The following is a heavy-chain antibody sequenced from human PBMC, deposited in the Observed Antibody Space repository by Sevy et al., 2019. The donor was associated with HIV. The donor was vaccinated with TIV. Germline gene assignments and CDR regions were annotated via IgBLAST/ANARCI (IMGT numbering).Heavy chain of an antibody. CDR3: ARADSGSSADRFYYYGLDA. Sequence: GGSLRLSCAASGFTFSSYEMNWVRQAPGKGLEWVSYCRASGLTIDYADSVKGRFTISRDNAKNTLYLHMHSLRAEDTAVYFCARADSGSSADRFYYYGLDAWGKGTTVTVSS. J-gene: IGHJ6*04. V-gene: IGHV3-48*03. CDR1: GFTFSSYE. CDR2: CRASGLTI. D-gene: IGHD3-16*02.